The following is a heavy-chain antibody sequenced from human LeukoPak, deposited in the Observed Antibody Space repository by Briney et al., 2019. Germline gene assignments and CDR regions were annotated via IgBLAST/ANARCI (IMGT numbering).Heavy chain of an antibody. CDR2: ISSSSSYT. CDR3: PRVVARAVVVPAAMSLDY. J-gene: IGHJ4*02. D-gene: IGHD2-2*01. Sequence: GGSLRLSCAASGFTFSDYYMSWIRQAPGKGLEWVSYISSSSSYTNYADSVKGRFTISRDNAKNSLYLQMNSLRDTDYPQNNCPRVVARAVVVPAAMSLDYWGQGTLVTVSS. V-gene: IGHV3-11*05. CDR1: GFTFSDYY.